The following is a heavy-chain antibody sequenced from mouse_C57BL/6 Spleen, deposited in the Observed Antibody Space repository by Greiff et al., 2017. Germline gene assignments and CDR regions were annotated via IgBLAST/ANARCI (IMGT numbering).Heavy chain of an antibody. J-gene: IGHJ1*03. D-gene: IGHD1-1*01. Sequence: EVQLQQSGPELVKPGASVKIPCKASGYTFTDYNMDWVKQSHGKSLEWIGDINPNNGGTIYNQKFKGKATLTVDKSSSTAYMELRSLTSEDTAVYYCARVTTVVATEYFDVWGTGTTVTVSS. CDR2: INPNNGGT. CDR3: ARVTTVVATEYFDV. CDR1: GYTFTDYN. V-gene: IGHV1-18*01.